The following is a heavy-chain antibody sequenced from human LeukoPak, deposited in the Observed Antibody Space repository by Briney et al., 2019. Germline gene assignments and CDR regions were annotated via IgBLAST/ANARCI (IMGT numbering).Heavy chain of an antibody. CDR3: ARNPTRYGSADY. D-gene: IGHD3-10*01. CDR2: IYYSGST. V-gene: IGHV4-59*01. CDR1: GGSISSYY. J-gene: IGHJ4*02. Sequence: SETLSLTCTVSGGSISSYYWSWIRQPPGKGLEWIGYIYYSGSTNYNPSLKSRVTISVDTSKNQFSLKLSSVTAADTAMYYCARNPTRYGSADYWGQGTLVTVSS.